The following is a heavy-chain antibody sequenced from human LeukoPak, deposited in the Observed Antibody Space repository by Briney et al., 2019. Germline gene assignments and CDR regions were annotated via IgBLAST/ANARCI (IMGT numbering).Heavy chain of an antibody. D-gene: IGHD2-21*02. J-gene: IGHJ4*02. CDR3: ARHLGFSVVVTAPYFDY. Sequence: SETLSLTCTVSGGSISSYYWSWIRQPPGKGLEWIGYIYYSGSTNYNPSLKSRVTISVDTSKNQFSLKLSSVTAADTAVYYCARHLGFSVVVTAPYFDYWGQGTLVTVSS. V-gene: IGHV4-59*08. CDR2: IYYSGST. CDR1: GGSISSYY.